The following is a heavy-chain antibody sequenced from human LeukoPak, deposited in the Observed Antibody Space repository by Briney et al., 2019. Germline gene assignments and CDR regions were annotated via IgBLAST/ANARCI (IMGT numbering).Heavy chain of an antibody. CDR1: GGTFSSYA. J-gene: IGHJ3*02. V-gene: IGHV1-69*13. Sequence: SVKVSCKASGGTFSSYAISWVRQAPGQGLEWMGGIIPIFGTANYAQKFQGRVTITADESTSTAYMELNSLRAEDTAVYYCARDPVLLWFGESAFDIWGQGTMVTVSS. CDR2: IIPIFGTA. D-gene: IGHD3-10*01. CDR3: ARDPVLLWFGESAFDI.